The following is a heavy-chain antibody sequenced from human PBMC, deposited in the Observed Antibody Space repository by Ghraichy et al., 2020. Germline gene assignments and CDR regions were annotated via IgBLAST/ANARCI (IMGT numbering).Heavy chain of an antibody. J-gene: IGHJ4*02. CDR2: IGGSGAST. D-gene: IGHD6-13*01. V-gene: IGHV3-23*01. Sequence: GGSLRLSCAASGFTFSSYAMSWVRQAPGKGLEWVSAIGGSGASTYYADSVKGRFTISRDNSKNTLYLQMNSLRAEDTAVYYCAKSRYSNYWYGDWGQGTLVTVSS. CDR3: AKSRYSNYWYGD. CDR1: GFTFSSYA.